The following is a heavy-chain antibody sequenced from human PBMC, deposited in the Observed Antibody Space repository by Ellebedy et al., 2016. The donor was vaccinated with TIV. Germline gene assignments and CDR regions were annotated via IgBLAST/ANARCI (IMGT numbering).Heavy chain of an antibody. D-gene: IGHD1-1*01. Sequence: GESLKISXLASGFTFSNYALHWVRQTPGKGLEWVAVTSYDGDSANYADSVKGRFTISRDNSKNTVYLQMSSLRAEDTAVYYCAKGYSGTPLDYWGQGTLVTVSS. CDR3: AKGYSGTPLDY. CDR2: TSYDGDSA. V-gene: IGHV3-30-3*01. CDR1: GFTFSNYA. J-gene: IGHJ4*02.